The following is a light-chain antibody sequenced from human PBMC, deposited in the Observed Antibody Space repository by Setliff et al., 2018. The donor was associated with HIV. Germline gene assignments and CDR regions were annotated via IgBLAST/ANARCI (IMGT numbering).Light chain of an antibody. Sequence: SYELTQPPSVSVAPGKTARITCGVNNIGSKSVHWYQQKPGQAPVLVVYDNSDRPSGIPERFSGSNSGNTATLTISGVEAGDEADYYCQAWDSSSDHHVFGTGTKV. CDR2: DNS. V-gene: IGLV3-21*03. CDR3: QAWDSSSDHHV. J-gene: IGLJ1*01. CDR1: NIGSKS.